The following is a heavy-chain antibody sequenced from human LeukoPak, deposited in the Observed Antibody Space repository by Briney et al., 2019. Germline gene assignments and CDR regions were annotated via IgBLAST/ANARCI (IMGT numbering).Heavy chain of an antibody. J-gene: IGHJ5*02. CDR3: ARGGYDFWSGSKNWFDP. Sequence: SETLSLTCTVSGGSISSYYWSWIRQPPGKGLEWIGYIYYSGSTNYNPSLKSRVTISVDTSKNQFSPKLSSVTAADTAVCYCARGGYDFWSGSKNWFDPWGQGTLVTLSS. CDR2: IYYSGST. D-gene: IGHD3-3*01. CDR1: GGSISSYY. V-gene: IGHV4-59*01.